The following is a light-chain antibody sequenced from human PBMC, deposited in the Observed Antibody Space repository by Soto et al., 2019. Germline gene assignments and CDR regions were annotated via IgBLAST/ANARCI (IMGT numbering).Light chain of an antibody. J-gene: IGKJ1*01. Sequence: EIVMTQSPATLSVSPGERVTLSCRASQSVSSDLAWYQQKPGQAPRLLMYDASTRATGIPAMFSGSGSGTEFTLTISSLQSEDFTVYYCQHYNSWPRTFGQGTKVESK. V-gene: IGKV3-15*01. CDR2: DAS. CDR1: QSVSSD. CDR3: QHYNSWPRT.